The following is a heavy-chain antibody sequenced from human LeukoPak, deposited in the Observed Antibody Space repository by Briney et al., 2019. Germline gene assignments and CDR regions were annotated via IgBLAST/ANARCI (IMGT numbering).Heavy chain of an antibody. CDR2: LSSGSTT. Sequence: PGGSLRLSCAASGFTVSSKYMSWVRQAPGKGLGWVSVLSSGSTTYYADSVKGRFTISRDTSKNTLNLQMNSLRAEDTAIYYCARGGDMVGGSRSAFDIWGQGTMVTVSS. J-gene: IGHJ3*02. CDR1: GFTVSSKY. D-gene: IGHD1-26*01. CDR3: ARGGDMVGGSRSAFDI. V-gene: IGHV3-53*01.